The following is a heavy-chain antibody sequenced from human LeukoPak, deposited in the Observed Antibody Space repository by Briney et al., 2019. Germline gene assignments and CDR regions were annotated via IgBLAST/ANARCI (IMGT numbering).Heavy chain of an antibody. D-gene: IGHD1-26*01. CDR2: MNPNSGNT. Sequence: ASVKVSCKASGYTFTSYAMNWVRQATGQGLEWMGWMNPNSGNTGYAQKFQGRVTITRNTSISTAYMELSSLRSEDTAVYYCARGVRGANDYWGQGTLVTVSS. J-gene: IGHJ4*02. V-gene: IGHV1-8*03. CDR3: ARGVRGANDY. CDR1: GYTFTSYA.